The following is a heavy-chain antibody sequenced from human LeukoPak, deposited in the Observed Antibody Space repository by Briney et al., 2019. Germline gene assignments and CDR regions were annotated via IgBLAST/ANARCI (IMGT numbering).Heavy chain of an antibody. CDR1: GFTFDDYG. CDR2: INWNGGST. V-gene: IGHV3-20*04. CDR3: ARDDHYNYYYMDV. J-gene: IGHJ6*03. Sequence: GGSLRLSCAASGFTFDDYGMSWVRQAPGKGLEWVSGINWNGGSTGYADSVKGRFTISRDNAKNSLYLQMNSLGAEDTAVYYCARDDHYNYYYMDVWGKGTTVTVSS.